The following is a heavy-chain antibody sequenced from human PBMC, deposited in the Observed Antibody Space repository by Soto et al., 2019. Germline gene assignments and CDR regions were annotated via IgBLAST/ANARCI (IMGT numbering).Heavy chain of an antibody. D-gene: IGHD2-2*01. Sequence: GSLRLSCAASGFTFSSYAMSWVRQAPGKGLEWVSAISGSGGSTYYADSVKGRFTISRDNSKNTLYLQMNSLRAEDTAVYYCAVRGVGGIDCSSTSCYGYPYYYYGMDVWGQGTTVTVSS. CDR3: AVRGVGGIDCSSTSCYGYPYYYYGMDV. CDR2: ISGSGGST. CDR1: GFTFSSYA. V-gene: IGHV3-23*01. J-gene: IGHJ6*02.